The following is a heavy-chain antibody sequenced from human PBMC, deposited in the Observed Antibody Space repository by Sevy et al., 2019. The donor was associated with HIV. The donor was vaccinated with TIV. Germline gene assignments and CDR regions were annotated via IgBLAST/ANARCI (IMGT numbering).Heavy chain of an antibody. J-gene: IGHJ6*02. D-gene: IGHD3-22*01. CDR1: GYTFTSYA. CDR3: AMVVAATYYYDSSGTPDYYYYYGMDV. CDR2: INTNTGNP. Sequence: ASVKVSCKASGYTFTSYAMNWVRQAPGQGLEWMGWINTNTGNPTFAHGFTGRFVFSLDTSVSTASLQISSLKAEDTAVYYCAMVVAATYYYDSSGTPDYYYYYGMDVWGQGTTVTVSS. V-gene: IGHV7-4-1*02.